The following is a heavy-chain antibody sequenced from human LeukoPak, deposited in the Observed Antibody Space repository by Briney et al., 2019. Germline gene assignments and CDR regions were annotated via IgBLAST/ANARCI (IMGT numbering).Heavy chain of an antibody. CDR1: GGSITGHY. V-gene: IGHV4-4*09. CDR3: ARSGVRYFDWLLSPNWFDP. J-gene: IGHJ5*02. CDR2: IYTSGST. D-gene: IGHD3-9*01. Sequence: SESLSLTCTASGGSITGHYWSWIRQPPGKGLEWIGYIYTSGSTNYNPSLKSRVTISVDTSKNQFSLKLSSVTAADTAVYYCARSGVRYFDWLLSPNWFDPWGQGTLVTVSS.